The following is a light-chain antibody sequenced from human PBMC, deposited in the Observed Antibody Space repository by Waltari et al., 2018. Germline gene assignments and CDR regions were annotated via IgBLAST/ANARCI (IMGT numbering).Light chain of an antibody. CDR3: QHYLRLPVT. V-gene: IGKV3-20*01. J-gene: IGKJ1*01. CDR2: GAS. Sequence: IVLTKSPGTLSLSLGERATLSCRPSQSVSRALAWYQQKPGQAPRLLIYGASTRATGIPDRFSGSGSGTDFSLTISRLEPDDFAVYYCQHYLRLPVTFGQGTTVEI. CDR1: QSVSRA.